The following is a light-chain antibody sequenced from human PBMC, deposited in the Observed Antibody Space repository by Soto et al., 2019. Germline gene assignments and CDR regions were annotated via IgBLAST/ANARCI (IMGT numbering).Light chain of an antibody. Sequence: IQLTQSPSSLSASVGDRVTITCRASQGISRYLAWYQQKPGKAPKLLIYVASTLQSGVPSRFSGGGSGTDFTLTISRLEPEDFAVYYCQQYGYSPITFGQGTRLEIK. CDR2: VAS. J-gene: IGKJ5*01. V-gene: IGKV1-9*01. CDR3: QQYGYSPIT. CDR1: QGISRY.